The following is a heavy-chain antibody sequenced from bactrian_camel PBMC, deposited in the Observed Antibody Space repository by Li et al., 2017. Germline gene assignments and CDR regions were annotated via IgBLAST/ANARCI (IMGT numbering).Heavy chain of an antibody. Sequence: QVQLVESGGGSVQAGGSLRLSCAAAGFGYSRNCMVWFRQVAGKEREGVAAIDSDGTTIYADSVKGRFTISLDKAEQTLYLEMNNLKFEDTAMYHCAAEGCGSGAAWDVAQAYNHWGRGTQVT. J-gene: IGHJ4*01. CDR3: AAEGCGSGAAWDVAQAYNH. CDR1: GFGYSRNC. V-gene: IGHV3S53*01. CDR2: IDSDGTT.